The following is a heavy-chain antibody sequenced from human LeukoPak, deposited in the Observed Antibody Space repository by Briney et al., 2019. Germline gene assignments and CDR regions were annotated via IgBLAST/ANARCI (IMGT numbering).Heavy chain of an antibody. Sequence: GGSLRLSCAASGFTFSDYYMSWIRQAPGEGLEWLSFISQSGADIHYADSVGGRFTVSRDNAQNSLYLQMNSLRAEDTAVYYCARVGYSYGMTFDYWGQGTLVTVSS. D-gene: IGHD5-18*01. J-gene: IGHJ4*02. CDR1: GFTFSDYY. V-gene: IGHV3-11*04. CDR2: ISQSGADI. CDR3: ARVGYSYGMTFDY.